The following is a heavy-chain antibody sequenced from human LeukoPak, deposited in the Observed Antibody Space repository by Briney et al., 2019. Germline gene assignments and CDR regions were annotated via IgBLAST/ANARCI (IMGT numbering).Heavy chain of an antibody. CDR3: ARDRHIAAAGYYFDY. CDR1: GFTFSTYP. J-gene: IGHJ4*02. V-gene: IGHV3-30*04. D-gene: IGHD6-25*01. CDR2: IADDGKDK. Sequence: GGSLRLSCAASGFTFSTYPMHWVRQAPGKGLEWVAVIADDGKDKHYVESVKGRFTISRDNSKNTRYLQMNSLRVEDTAVYYCARDRHIAAAGYYFDYWGQGTLVTVSS.